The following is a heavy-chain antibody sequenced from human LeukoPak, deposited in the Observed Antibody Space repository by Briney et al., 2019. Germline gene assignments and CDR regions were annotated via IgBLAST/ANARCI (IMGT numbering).Heavy chain of an antibody. CDR1: GGTFSSYA. J-gene: IGHJ4*02. V-gene: IGHV1-69*04. CDR2: IIPILGIA. D-gene: IGHD5-12*01. CDR3: ARASKHGYKREYFDY. Sequence: GASVKVSCKASGGTFSSYAISWVRQAPGQGLEWMGRIIPILGIANYAQKFQGRVTITADKSTSTAYMELSSLRSEDTAVYYCARASKHGYKREYFDYWGQGTLVTVSS.